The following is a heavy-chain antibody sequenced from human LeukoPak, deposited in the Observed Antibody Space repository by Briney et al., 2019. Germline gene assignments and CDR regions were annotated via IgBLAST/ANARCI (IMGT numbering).Heavy chain of an antibody. CDR3: ARGAVSSALIAAAGTFDY. D-gene: IGHD6-13*01. CDR1: GYTFTSYG. V-gene: IGHV1-18*01. Sequence: ASVKVSCKASGYTFTSYGISWVRQAPGQELEWMGWISAYNGNTNYAQKLQGRVTMTTDTSTSTAYMELRSLRSDDTAVYYCARGAVSSALIAAAGTFDYWGQGTLVTVSS. J-gene: IGHJ4*02. CDR2: ISAYNGNT.